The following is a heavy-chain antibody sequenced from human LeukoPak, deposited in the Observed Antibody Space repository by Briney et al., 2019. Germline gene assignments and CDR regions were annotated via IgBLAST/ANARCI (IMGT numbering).Heavy chain of an antibody. V-gene: IGHV3-30*18. Sequence: GRSLRLSCAAYGFTFSNYGVHWVRQAPGKGLEWVAVISYDGSNKYYAESVKGRFTISRDNSKNTLYLQMNSLRAEDTAVYYCAKASGQQLVDYWGQGALVTVSS. CDR1: GFTFSNYG. CDR3: AKASGQQLVDY. D-gene: IGHD6-13*01. J-gene: IGHJ4*02. CDR2: ISYDGSNK.